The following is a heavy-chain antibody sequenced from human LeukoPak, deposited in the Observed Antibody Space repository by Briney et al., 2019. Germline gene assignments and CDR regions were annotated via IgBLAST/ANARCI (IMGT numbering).Heavy chain of an antibody. CDR1: GGSISSYY. Sequence: PSETLSLTCTVSGGSISSYYWSWIRQPPGKGLEWIGYIYYSRSTYYNPSLKSRVTISVDTSKNQFSLKLSSVTAADTAVYYCARHLDYGDLYYFDYWGQGTLVTVSS. J-gene: IGHJ4*02. D-gene: IGHD4-17*01. V-gene: IGHV4-59*08. CDR3: ARHLDYGDLYYFDY. CDR2: IYYSRST.